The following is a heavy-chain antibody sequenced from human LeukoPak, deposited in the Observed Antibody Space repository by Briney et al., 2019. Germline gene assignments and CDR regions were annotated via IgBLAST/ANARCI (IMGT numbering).Heavy chain of an antibody. V-gene: IGHV4-38-2*02. CDR1: GYSISSGYY. CDR3: ARVGGITMIVVLITDAFDI. D-gene: IGHD3-22*01. CDR2: IYHSGST. Sequence: TSETLSLTCTVSGYSISSGYYWGWIRQPPGKGLEWIGSIYHSGSTYYNPSLKSRVTISVDTSKNQFSLKLRSVTAADTAVYYCARVGGITMIVVLITDAFDIWGQGTMVTVSS. J-gene: IGHJ3*02.